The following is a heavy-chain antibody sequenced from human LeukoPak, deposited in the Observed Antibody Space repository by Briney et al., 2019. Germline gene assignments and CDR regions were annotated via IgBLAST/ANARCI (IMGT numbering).Heavy chain of an antibody. V-gene: IGHV4-59*01. D-gene: IGHD3-22*01. CDR1: GGSISSYY. J-gene: IGHJ6*03. Sequence: PSETLSLTCTVSGGSISSYYWSWIRQPPGKGLGWVGYIFDSGSTNYNPSLKSPVTISVDTSKNQFSLKLSSVTAADTAVYYCAREADYYDSSGFVHKYMDVWGKGTTVTVSS. CDR3: AREADYYDSSGFVHKYMDV. CDR2: IFDSGST.